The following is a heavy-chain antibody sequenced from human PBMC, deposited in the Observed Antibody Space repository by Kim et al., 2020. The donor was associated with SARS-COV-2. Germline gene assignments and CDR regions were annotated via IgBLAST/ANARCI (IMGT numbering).Heavy chain of an antibody. CDR1: GFTFGTYA. V-gene: IGHV3-30*04. Sequence: GGSLRLSCVASGFTFGTYAMHWVRQAPGKGLGWVAFISYDGSDKQYADSVKGRFTISRDNSKNTLYLEMNSLRAEDTALYYCAAPAFDIWGRGTMVTVSS. J-gene: IGHJ3*02. CDR2: ISYDGSDK. CDR3: AAPAFDI.